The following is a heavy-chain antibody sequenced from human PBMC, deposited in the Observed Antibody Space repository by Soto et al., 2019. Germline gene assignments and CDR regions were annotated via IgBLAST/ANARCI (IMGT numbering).Heavy chain of an antibody. Sequence: GGSLRLSCAASGFTFSSYAMSWVRQAPGKGLEWVSGISGSGGSTYNADSVKGRLTISRYNSKNTLNLQMNSLSAEDTAVYYCAKATHETYNYIWGSYRLFDDWGQGTLVTVSS. J-gene: IGHJ4*02. CDR2: ISGSGGST. CDR1: GFTFSSYA. CDR3: AKATHETYNYIWGSYRLFDD. V-gene: IGHV3-23*01. D-gene: IGHD3-16*02.